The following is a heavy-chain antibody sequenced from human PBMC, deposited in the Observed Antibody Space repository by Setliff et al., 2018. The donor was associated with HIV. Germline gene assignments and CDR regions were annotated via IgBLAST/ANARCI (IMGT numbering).Heavy chain of an antibody. CDR2: IYSTGST. J-gene: IGHJ4*02. CDR3: ARLHGDFYFDL. CDR1: GDSMIPHY. D-gene: IGHD4-17*01. V-gene: IGHV4-59*11. Sequence: KPSETLSLTCLVSGDSMIPHYWSWIRQPPGRGLEWIGYIYSTGSTNYNPSLQSRVSISMDASKNKFSLRLSSVTAADTAVYYCARLHGDFYFDLWGQGTLVTVSS.